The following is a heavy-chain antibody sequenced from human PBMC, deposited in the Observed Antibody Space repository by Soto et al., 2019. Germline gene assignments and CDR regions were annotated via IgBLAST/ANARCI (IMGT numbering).Heavy chain of an antibody. CDR2: ISAYNGNT. D-gene: IGHD6-19*01. CDR3: ARAESSGWTDAFDI. J-gene: IGHJ3*02. CDR1: SYTFTSYG. Sequence: ASVKVSCKASSYTFTSYGISWVRQAPGQGLEWMGWISAYNGNTNYAQKLQGRVTMTTDTSTSTAYMELRSLRSDDTAVYYCARAESSGWTDAFDIWGQGTMVTVSS. V-gene: IGHV1-18*01.